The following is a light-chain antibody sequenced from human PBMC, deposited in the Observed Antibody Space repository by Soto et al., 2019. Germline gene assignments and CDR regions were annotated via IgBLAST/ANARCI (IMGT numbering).Light chain of an antibody. J-gene: IGLJ2*01. Sequence: QSVLTQPPSASGSPGQSVTISCTGTYSDVGGSNYVSWYQQHPGKAPKLVIYEVIQRPSGVPDRFSGSRSGNTAFLTVSRLHAEDEADYYCSSNVVGTNLKIFGGGTKLTVL. CDR1: YSDVGGSNY. V-gene: IGLV2-8*01. CDR3: SSNVVGTNLKI. CDR2: EVI.